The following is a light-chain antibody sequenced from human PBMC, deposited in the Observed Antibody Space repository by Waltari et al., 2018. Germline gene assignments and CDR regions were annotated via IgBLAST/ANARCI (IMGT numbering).Light chain of an antibody. J-gene: IGLJ2*01. V-gene: IGLV3-1*01. CDR1: KLGDQY. Sequence: SYELTQSASVSVSPGQTASIPCSGDKLGDQYASWYQQKPGQSPVLVMYQDSKRPSGIPERFSGSNSGNTATLTISGTQAMDEADYYCQAWDSSTGIFGGGTKLTVL. CDR3: QAWDSSTGI. CDR2: QDS.